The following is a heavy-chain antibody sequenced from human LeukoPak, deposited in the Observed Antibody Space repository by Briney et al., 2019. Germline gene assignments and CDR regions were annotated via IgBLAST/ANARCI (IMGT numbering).Heavy chain of an antibody. D-gene: IGHD6-19*01. J-gene: IGHJ4*02. CDR2: IYTSGST. V-gene: IGHV4-4*07. CDR3: GRDKGWLAPFDY. Sequence: SETLSLTCTVSGGSISSYYWSWIRQPAGKGLEWIGRIYTSGSTNYNPSLKSRITISLDTSKNQFSLKLRSVTAADTAVYYCGRDKGWLAPFDYWGQGTLVTVSS. CDR1: GGSISSYY.